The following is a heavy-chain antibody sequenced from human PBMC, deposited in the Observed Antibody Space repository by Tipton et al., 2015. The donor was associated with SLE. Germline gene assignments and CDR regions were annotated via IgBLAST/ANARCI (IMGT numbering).Heavy chain of an antibody. CDR3: ARDRSYYDILTGYYLYSYGMDV. CDR2: IIPIFGTA. D-gene: IGHD3-9*01. Sequence: QSGPEVKKPGSSVKVSCKASGGTFSSYAISWVRQAPGQGLEWMGGIIPIFGTANYAQKFQGRVTITADESTSTAYMELSSLRSEDTAVYYCARDRSYYDILTGYYLYSYGMDVWGQGTTVTVSS. V-gene: IGHV1-69*01. CDR1: GGTFSSYA. J-gene: IGHJ6*02.